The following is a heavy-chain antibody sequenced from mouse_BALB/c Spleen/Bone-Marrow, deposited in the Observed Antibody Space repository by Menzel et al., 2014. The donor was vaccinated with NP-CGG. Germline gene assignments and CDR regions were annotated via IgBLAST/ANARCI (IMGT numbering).Heavy chain of an antibody. CDR1: GFTFSSFG. CDR3: ARSYYGSSYYFDY. V-gene: IGHV5-17*02. Sequence: VQLKESGGGLVQPGGSRKLSCAASGFTFSSFGMHWVRQAPEKGLEWVAYISSGSSTTYYADTVKGRFTISRDNPKNTLFLQMTSLRSEDTAMYYCARSYYGSSYYFDYWGQGTTLTVSS. D-gene: IGHD1-1*01. J-gene: IGHJ2*01. CDR2: ISSGSSTT.